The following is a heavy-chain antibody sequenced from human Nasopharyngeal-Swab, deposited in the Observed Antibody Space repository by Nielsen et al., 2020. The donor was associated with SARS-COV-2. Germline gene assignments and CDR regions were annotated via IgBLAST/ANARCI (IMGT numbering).Heavy chain of an antibody. CDR3: ARESV. Sequence: GSLRLSCAVYGGSFSGYYWSWIRQPPGKGLEWIGEINHSGSTNYNPSLKSRVTISVDTSKNQFSLKLSSVTAADTAVYYCARESVWGQGTTVTVSS. J-gene: IGHJ6*02. V-gene: IGHV4-34*01. CDR1: GGSFSGYY. CDR2: INHSGST.